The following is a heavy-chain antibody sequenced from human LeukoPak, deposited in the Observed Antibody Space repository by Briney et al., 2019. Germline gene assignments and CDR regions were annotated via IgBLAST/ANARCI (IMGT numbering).Heavy chain of an antibody. V-gene: IGHV3-7*01. D-gene: IGHD4-17*01. J-gene: IGHJ6*03. CDR1: GFTLSSYA. CDR2: IKQDGSEK. CDR3: ARDRGDYVGPYYYYYMDV. Sequence: GGSLRLSCAASGFTLSSYAMSWVRQGPGKGLEWVANIKQDGSEKYYVDSVKGRFTISRDNAKNSLYLQMNSLRAEDTAVYYCARDRGDYVGPYYYYYMDVWGKGTTVTISS.